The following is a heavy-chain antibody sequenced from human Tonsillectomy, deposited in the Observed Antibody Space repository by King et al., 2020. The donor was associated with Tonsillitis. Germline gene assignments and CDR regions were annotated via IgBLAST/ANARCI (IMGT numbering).Heavy chain of an antibody. Sequence: VQLVESGGGLVQPGGSLRLFCAASGFTFSSYWMSWVRQAPGKGLEWVANIKQDGSEKYYVDSVKGRFTISRDNAKNSLYLQMNSLRAEDTAVYYCARFDPFGVQSYYYGMDVWGQGTTVTVSS. V-gene: IGHV3-7*03. CDR3: ARFDPFGVQSYYYGMDV. CDR2: IKQDGSEK. D-gene: IGHD3-3*01. CDR1: GFTFSSYW. J-gene: IGHJ6*02.